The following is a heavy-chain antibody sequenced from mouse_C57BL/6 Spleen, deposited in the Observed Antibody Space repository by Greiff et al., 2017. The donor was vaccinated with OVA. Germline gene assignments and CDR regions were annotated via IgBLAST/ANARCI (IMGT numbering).Heavy chain of an antibody. CDR3: ARAGYSNYFDY. Sequence: EVKVEESGGGLVKPGGSLKLSCAASGFTFSSYAMSWVRQTPEKRLEWVATISDGGSYTYYPDNVKGRFTISRDNAKNNLYQQMSHLKSEDTAMYYCARAGYSNYFDYWGQGTTLTVSS. J-gene: IGHJ2*01. D-gene: IGHD2-5*01. V-gene: IGHV5-4*03. CDR2: ISDGGSYT. CDR1: GFTFSSYA.